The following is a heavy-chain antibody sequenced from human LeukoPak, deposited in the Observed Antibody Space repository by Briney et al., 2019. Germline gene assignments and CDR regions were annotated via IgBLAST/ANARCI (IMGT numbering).Heavy chain of an antibody. CDR1: GYTFTGYY. V-gene: IGHV1-2*02. Sequence: ASVKVSCKASGYTFTGYYMHWVRQAPGQGLEWMGWVNPNSGGTNYAQKFQGRVTMTRDTSISTAYMELGRLRSDDTAVYYCAREGPIAVAGRGDYWGQGTLVTVSS. CDR2: VNPNSGGT. D-gene: IGHD6-19*01. CDR3: AREGPIAVAGRGDY. J-gene: IGHJ4*02.